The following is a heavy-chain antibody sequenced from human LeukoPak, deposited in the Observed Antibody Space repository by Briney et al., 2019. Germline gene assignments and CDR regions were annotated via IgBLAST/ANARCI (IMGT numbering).Heavy chain of an antibody. D-gene: IGHD6-19*01. Sequence: GRSLRLSCAASGFTFSSYGMHWVRQAPGKGLEWVAVISYDGSNKYYADSVKGRFTISRDNSKNTLYLQMNSLRAEDTAVYYCANPGIAVAHYWGQGTLVTVSS. V-gene: IGHV3-30*18. CDR1: GFTFSSYG. CDR3: ANPGIAVAHY. J-gene: IGHJ4*02. CDR2: ISYDGSNK.